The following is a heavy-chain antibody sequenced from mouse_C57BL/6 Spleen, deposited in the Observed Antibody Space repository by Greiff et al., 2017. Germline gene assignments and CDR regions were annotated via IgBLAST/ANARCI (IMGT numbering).Heavy chain of an antibody. CDR2: INPSNGGT. J-gene: IGHJ4*01. V-gene: IGHV1-53*01. D-gene: IGHD2-2*01. CDR1: GYTFTSYW. Sequence: QVQLQQPGTELVKPGASVKLSCKASGYTFTSYWMHWVKQRPGQCLEWIGNINPSNGGTNYNEKFKSKATLTVDKSSSTAYMQLSSLTSEDSAVYYCARGLSYYYAMDYWGQGTSVTVSS. CDR3: ARGLSYYYAMDY.